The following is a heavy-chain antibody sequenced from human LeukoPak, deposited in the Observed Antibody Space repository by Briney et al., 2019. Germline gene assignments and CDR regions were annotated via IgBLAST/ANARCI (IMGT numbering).Heavy chain of an antibody. Sequence: PGRSLRLSWAASGFTFSSYVMHWVRQAPGKGLEWVAVISYDGGNKYYAGSVKGRFTISRDNSKNTLYLQMNSLRAEDTAVYYCARAIIEISGWDGAFDIWGQGTMVTVSS. V-gene: IGHV3-30-3*01. J-gene: IGHJ3*02. CDR1: GFTFSSYV. CDR2: ISYDGGNK. CDR3: ARAIIEISGWDGAFDI. D-gene: IGHD1-26*01.